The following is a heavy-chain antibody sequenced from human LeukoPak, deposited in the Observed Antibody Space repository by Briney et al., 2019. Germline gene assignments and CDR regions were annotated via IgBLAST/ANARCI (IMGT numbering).Heavy chain of an antibody. Sequence: PSETLSLTCAVYGGSFSGYYWSWTRQPPGKGLEWIGEINHSGSTNYNPSLKSRVTISVDTSKSQFSLKLSSVTAADTAVYYCARGSSRRGRWVEDIVVVVAATPTTYPDKYYFDYWGQGTLVTVSS. V-gene: IGHV4-34*01. CDR2: INHSGST. CDR1: GGSFSGYY. J-gene: IGHJ4*02. D-gene: IGHD2-15*01. CDR3: ARGSSRRGRWVEDIVVVVAATPTTYPDKYYFDY.